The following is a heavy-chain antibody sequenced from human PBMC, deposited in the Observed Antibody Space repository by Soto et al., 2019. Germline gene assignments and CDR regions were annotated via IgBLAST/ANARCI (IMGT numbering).Heavy chain of an antibody. V-gene: IGHV1-69*01. D-gene: IGHD2-2*01. CDR1: GGTFSSYA. J-gene: IGHJ6*02. Sequence: QVQLVQSGAEVKKPGSSVKVSCKASGGTFSSYAISWVRQAPGQGLEWMGGIIPISGTANYARKFQGRVTITADESTSTAYMALSSLRSEDTAVYYCARSQGSSTSLEIYYYYYYGMDVWGQGTRVTVSS. CDR2: IIPISGTA. CDR3: ARSQGSSTSLEIYYYYYYGMDV.